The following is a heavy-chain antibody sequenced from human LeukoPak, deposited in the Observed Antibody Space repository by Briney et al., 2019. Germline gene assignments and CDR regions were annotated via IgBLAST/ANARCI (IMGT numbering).Heavy chain of an antibody. J-gene: IGHJ6*02. V-gene: IGHV4-4*02. CDR2: IYHSRST. Sequence: SGTLSLTCAVSGGSISSSNWWSWVRPPPGKGLEWIGEIYHSRSTNYNPSLKSRVTISVDKSKNQFSLKLSSVTAADTAVYYCARVAENYDILTGYTYYYGMDVWGQGTTVTVSS. CDR3: ARVAENYDILTGYTYYYGMDV. CDR1: GGSISSSNW. D-gene: IGHD3-9*01.